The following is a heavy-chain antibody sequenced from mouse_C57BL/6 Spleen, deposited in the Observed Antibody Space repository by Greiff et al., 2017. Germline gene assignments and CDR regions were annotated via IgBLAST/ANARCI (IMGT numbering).Heavy chain of an antibody. Sequence: QVQLQQPGTELVKPGASVKLSCKASGYTFTSYWMHWVKQRPGQGLEWIGNINPSNGGTNYNEKFKSKATLTVDKSSSTAYMQLSSLTSEDSSVYYCARLNYYGSSPAWFAYWGQGTLVTVSA. D-gene: IGHD1-1*01. J-gene: IGHJ3*01. V-gene: IGHV1-53*01. CDR3: ARLNYYGSSPAWFAY. CDR1: GYTFTSYW. CDR2: INPSNGGT.